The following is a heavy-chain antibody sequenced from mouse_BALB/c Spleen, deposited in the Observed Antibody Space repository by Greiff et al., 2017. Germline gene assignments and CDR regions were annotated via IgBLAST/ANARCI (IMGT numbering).Heavy chain of an antibody. J-gene: IGHJ3*01. CDR3: ARSGVGNEWFAY. D-gene: IGHD2-1*01. Sequence: QVQLQQSGAELARPGASVKLSCKASGYTFTSYWMQWVKQRPGQGLEWIGAIYPGDGDTRYTQKFKGKATLTADKSSSTAYMQLSSLASEDSAVYYCARSGVGNEWFAYWGQGTLVTVSA. V-gene: IGHV1-87*01. CDR1: GYTFTSYW. CDR2: IYPGDGDT.